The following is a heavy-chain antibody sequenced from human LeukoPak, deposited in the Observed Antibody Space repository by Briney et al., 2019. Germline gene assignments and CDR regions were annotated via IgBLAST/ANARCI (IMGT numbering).Heavy chain of an antibody. V-gene: IGHV4-59*08. Sequence: KASETLSLTCSVSGXSISSYYWSWIRQPPGKGLEWIGNIYYSGTTNYNPSLKSRVTISVDKSKNHFSLNLSSVTAADTAVYYCARLLGESGAAGRFDPWGPGILVTVSS. CDR2: IYYSGTT. CDR3: ARLLGESGAAGRFDP. J-gene: IGHJ5*02. CDR1: GXSISSYY. D-gene: IGHD5-12*01.